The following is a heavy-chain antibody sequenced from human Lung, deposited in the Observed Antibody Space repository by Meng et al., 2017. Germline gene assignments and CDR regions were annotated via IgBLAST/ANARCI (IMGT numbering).Heavy chain of an antibody. D-gene: IGHD4-11*01. V-gene: IGHV4-34*01. CDR2: INHSGST. CDR3: ARGPTTMAHDFDY. CDR1: GGSFSDYY. J-gene: IGHJ4*02. Sequence: EQWGAGLLKPSETLSLTCVVSGGSFSDYYWSWIRQPPGKGLEWIGEINHSGSTNYNPPLESRATISVDTSQNNLSLKLSSVTAADSAVYYCARGPTTMAHDFDYWGQGTLVTVSS.